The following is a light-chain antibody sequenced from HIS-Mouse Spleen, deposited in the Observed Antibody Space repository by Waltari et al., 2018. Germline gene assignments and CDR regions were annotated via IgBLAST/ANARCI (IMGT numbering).Light chain of an antibody. CDR3: GADHGSGSNFVWV. CDR2: VGTGGIVG. CDR1: SGHSKYK. J-gene: IGLJ3*02. Sequence: QPVLTQPPSASASLGASVTPTCTLSSGHSKYKVDWYQQRPGTGPRFVMRVGTGGIVGSKGDGIPDRFSVLGSGLNRYLTIKNIQEEDESDYHCGADHGSGSNFVWVFGGGTKLTVL. V-gene: IGLV9-49*01.